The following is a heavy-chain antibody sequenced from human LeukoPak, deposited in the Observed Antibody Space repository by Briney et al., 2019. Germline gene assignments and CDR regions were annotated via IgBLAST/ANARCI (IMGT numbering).Heavy chain of an antibody. J-gene: IGHJ4*02. CDR1: GYSISSGYY. Sequence: PSETLSLTCGVSGYSISSGYYWGWRRQPPGKGLEWIWTIYPTLSTYYHPSLNSRVTISVDTSKNQFSLKFSSVTAADTAVYYCARQLFTTSRHFDSWGQGTLVTVSS. CDR3: ARQLFTTSRHFDS. CDR2: IYPTLST. D-gene: IGHD2-2*01. V-gene: IGHV4-38-2*01.